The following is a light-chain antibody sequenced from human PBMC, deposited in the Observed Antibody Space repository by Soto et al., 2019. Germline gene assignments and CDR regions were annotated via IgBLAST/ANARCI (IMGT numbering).Light chain of an antibody. V-gene: IGLV2-11*01. CDR1: SSDVGGYNY. J-gene: IGLJ1*01. CDR2: DVS. Sequence: QSVLTQPRSVSGSPGQSVAISCTGSSSDVGGYNYVSWYQQHPGKAPKVMIYDVSKRPSGVPDRFSGSKSGDTASLTITGLQAEDDAAYYCCSYAGGPYVVGTGTKVTVL. CDR3: CSYAGGPYV.